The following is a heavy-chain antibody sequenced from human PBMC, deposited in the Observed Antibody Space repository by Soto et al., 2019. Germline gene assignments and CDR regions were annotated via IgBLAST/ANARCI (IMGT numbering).Heavy chain of an antibody. CDR1: GFTFSSFN. V-gene: IGHV3-21*01. D-gene: IGHD2-8*02. Sequence: EVQLVESGGGLVKPGGSLRLSCAASGFTFSSFNMDWVRQAPGKGLEWVSSISITGNYKYYADSLKGRFTISRDNAQNLLFLQMDSLRPEDTAVYYCASRRLGYCTGGPCPEFWCQGTLVTVTS. J-gene: IGHJ4*02. CDR2: ISITGNYK. CDR3: ASRRLGYCTGGPCPEF.